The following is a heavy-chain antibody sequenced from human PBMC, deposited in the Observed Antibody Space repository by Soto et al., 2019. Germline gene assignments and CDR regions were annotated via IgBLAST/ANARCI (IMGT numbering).Heavy chain of an antibody. J-gene: IGHJ5*02. CDR1: GGSISSGDYY. Sequence: QVQLQESGPGLVKPSQTLSLTCTVSGGSISSGDYYWSWIRQPPGKGLEWIGYIYYSGSTYYNPSHKSRHTISVDTSKNQFSQKLSSVTAADTAVYYCARERPDGSRLDPWGQGTLVTVSS. CDR3: ARERPDGSRLDP. D-gene: IGHD6-13*01. CDR2: IYYSGST. V-gene: IGHV4-30-4*01.